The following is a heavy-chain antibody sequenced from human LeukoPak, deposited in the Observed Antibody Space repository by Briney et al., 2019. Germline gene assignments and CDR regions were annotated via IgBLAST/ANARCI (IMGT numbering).Heavy chain of an antibody. CDR2: IYTSGST. J-gene: IGHJ4*02. D-gene: IGHD3-10*01. CDR3: ASGPRGYYFDY. V-gene: IGHV4-61*02. CDR1: GGSISSGSYY. Sequence: SETLSLTCTVSGGSISSGSYYWSWIRQPAGKGLEWIGRIYTSGSTNYNPSLKSRVTMSVDTSKNQFSLKLSSVTAADTAVYYCASGPRGYYFDYWGQGTLVTVSS.